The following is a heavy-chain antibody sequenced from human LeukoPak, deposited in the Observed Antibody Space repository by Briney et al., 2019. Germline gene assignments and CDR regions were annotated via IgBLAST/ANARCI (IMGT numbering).Heavy chain of an antibody. V-gene: IGHV3-21*01. D-gene: IGHD3-10*01. J-gene: IGHJ4*02. CDR1: GFTFSSYF. Sequence: GGSLRLSCAASGFTFSSYFMIWVRQAPGKGLEWVSSISSSSSYIYYADSVKGRFTISRDNAKNSLYLQMNSLRAEDTAVYYCARDALLWFGELSHIDYWGQGTLVTVSS. CDR2: ISSSSSYI. CDR3: ARDALLWFGELSHIDY.